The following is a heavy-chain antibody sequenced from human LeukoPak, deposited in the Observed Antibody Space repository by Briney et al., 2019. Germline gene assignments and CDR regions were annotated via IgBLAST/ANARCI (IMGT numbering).Heavy chain of an antibody. CDR3: ARCGNSYGTGYQFDP. CDR2: IYYSGST. CDR1: GGSISSGGYY. Sequence: SQTLSLTCTVSGGSISSGGYYWSWIRQHPGKGLEWIGYIYYSGSTYYNPSLKSRVTISLDTSKNQFSLNLNSVDAADTAVYFCARCGNSYGTGYQFDPWSQGTLVTVSS. J-gene: IGHJ5*02. V-gene: IGHV4-31*03. D-gene: IGHD5-18*01.